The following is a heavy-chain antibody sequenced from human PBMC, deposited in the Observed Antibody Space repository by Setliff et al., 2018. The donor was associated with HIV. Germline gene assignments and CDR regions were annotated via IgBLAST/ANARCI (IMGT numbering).Heavy chain of an antibody. Sequence: SETLSLTCTVSGGSISSYYWSWIRQPPGKGLEWIGYIYYSGSTNYNPSLKSRVTISVDTSKNQFSLKLSSVTAADTAVYYCARGSRGYSYAYYYYYMDVWGKGTTVTVYS. V-gene: IGHV4-59*01. CDR2: IYYSGST. CDR3: ARGSRGYSYAYYYYYMDV. J-gene: IGHJ6*03. CDR1: GGSISSYY. D-gene: IGHD5-18*01.